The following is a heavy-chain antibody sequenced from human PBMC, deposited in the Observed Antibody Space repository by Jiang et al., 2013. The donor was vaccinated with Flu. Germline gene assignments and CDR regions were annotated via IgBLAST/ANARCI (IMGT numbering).Heavy chain of an antibody. CDR3: ARFPPNPEAQYNWFDP. V-gene: IGHV4-59*13. CDR1: GDSISNYY. Sequence: LLKPSETLSLTCTVSGDSISNYYWTWIRQPPGKGLDWIGHVHYMGSTNYNPSLKSRITISIDTSKNQFSLKLTSVSAADTAVYYCARFPPNPEAQYNWFDPWGQGTLVSVSS. D-gene: IGHD1-14*01. J-gene: IGHJ5*02. CDR2: VHYMGST.